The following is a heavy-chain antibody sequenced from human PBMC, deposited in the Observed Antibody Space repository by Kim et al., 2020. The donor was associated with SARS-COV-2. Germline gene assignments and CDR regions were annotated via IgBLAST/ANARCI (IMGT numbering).Heavy chain of an antibody. V-gene: IGHV3-64*04. Sequence: VKGRFTISRDNSKNTLYLQMNSLRAEDTAVYYCATDFLRGVKYYHYGMDVWGQGTMVTVSS. D-gene: IGHD3-10*01. CDR3: ATDFLRGVKYYHYGMDV. J-gene: IGHJ6*02.